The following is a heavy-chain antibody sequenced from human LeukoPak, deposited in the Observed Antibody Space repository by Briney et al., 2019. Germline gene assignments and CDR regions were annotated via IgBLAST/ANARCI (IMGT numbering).Heavy chain of an antibody. CDR1: GGSISSSSYY. V-gene: IGHV4-39*01. J-gene: IGHJ5*02. D-gene: IGHD3-3*01. CDR3: ARRRSGHNWFDP. CDR2: IYYSGST. Sequence: SETLSLTCTVSGGSISSSSYYWGWIRQPPGKGLEWIASIYYSGSTYYDPSLKSRVTISVDTSKNQFSLKLNSVTAADTAVYYCARRRSGHNWFDPWGQGTLVTVSS.